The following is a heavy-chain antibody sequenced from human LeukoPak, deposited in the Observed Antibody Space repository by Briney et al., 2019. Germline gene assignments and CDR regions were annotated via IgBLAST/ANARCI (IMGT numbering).Heavy chain of an antibody. Sequence: PGRSLRLSCAASGFTFSSYGMHRVRQAPGKGLEWVANIKQDGSEKYYVDSVKGRFTISRDNAKNSLYLQMNSLRAEDTAVYYCASRRFMDYWGQGTLVTVSP. CDR1: GFTFSSYG. V-gene: IGHV3-7*01. CDR2: IKQDGSEK. J-gene: IGHJ4*02. CDR3: ASRRFMDY.